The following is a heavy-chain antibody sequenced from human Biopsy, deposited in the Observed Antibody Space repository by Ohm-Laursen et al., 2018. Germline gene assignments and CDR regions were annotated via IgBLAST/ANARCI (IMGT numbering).Heavy chain of an antibody. CDR3: ARHLRYNDY. J-gene: IGHJ4*02. CDR1: GFTLSDG. V-gene: IGHV3-23*01. D-gene: IGHD3-9*01. CDR2: ITTVSGRI. Sequence: SLRLSCAASGFTLSDGMTWVRQAPGKGLEWVSSITTVSGRIFYADSVRGRFTISRDNSKNTLYLQMNSLRAEDTAEYYCARHLRYNDYWGQGTLVTVSS.